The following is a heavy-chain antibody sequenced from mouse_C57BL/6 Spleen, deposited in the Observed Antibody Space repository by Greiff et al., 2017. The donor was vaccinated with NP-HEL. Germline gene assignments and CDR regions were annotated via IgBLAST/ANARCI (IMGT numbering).Heavy chain of an antibody. CDR1: GYAFSSSW. D-gene: IGHD1-1*01. CDR2: IYPGDGDT. J-gene: IGHJ1*03. Sequence: VQLQQSGPELVKPGASVKISCMASGYAFSSSWMNWVKQRPGKGLEWIGRIYPGDGDTNYNGKFKGKATLTADKSSSTAYMQLSSLTSEDSAVYFCARLMEYYYGSSYYWYFDVWGTGTTVTVSS. CDR3: ARLMEYYYGSSYYWYFDV. V-gene: IGHV1-82*01.